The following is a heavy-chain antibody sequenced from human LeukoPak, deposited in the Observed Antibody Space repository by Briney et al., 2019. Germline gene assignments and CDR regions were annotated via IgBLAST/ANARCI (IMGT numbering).Heavy chain of an antibody. CDR2: IYRDGGST. CDR3: ARRGGSSGFGTDY. CDR1: GFIVSSNY. Sequence: GGSLRLSCAASGFIVSSNYMSWVRQAPGKGLEWVSVIYRDGGSTYYADSVKGRFTISRDNSKNTLYLQMNSLRAEDTAVYYCARRGGSSGFGTDYWGQGTLVTVSS. V-gene: IGHV3-53*01. J-gene: IGHJ4*02. D-gene: IGHD6-19*01.